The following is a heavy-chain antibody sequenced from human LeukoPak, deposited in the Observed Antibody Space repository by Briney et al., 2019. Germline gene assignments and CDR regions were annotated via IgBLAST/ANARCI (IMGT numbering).Heavy chain of an antibody. CDR1: GFTFSSYW. D-gene: IGHD4-11*01. Sequence: GRSLRPSCAASGFTFSSYWMHWVRQAPGKRLVWVSRMNTDGSSTSYADSVKGRFTISRANAKNTLYLQMNSLRAEDTAVYYCARVTYDYSNLPDYWGQGTLVTVSS. V-gene: IGHV3-74*01. CDR3: ARVTYDYSNLPDY. CDR2: MNTDGSST. J-gene: IGHJ4*02.